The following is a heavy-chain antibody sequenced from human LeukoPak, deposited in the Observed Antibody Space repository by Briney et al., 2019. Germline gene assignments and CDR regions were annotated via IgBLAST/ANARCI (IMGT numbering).Heavy chain of an antibody. J-gene: IGHJ5*02. CDR3: ARDPRRDYYGSGSLNWFDP. D-gene: IGHD3-10*01. CDR1: GFTFSSYA. V-gene: IGHV3-23*01. CDR2: ISGSGGST. Sequence: GGSLRISCAASGFTFSSYAMSWVRQAPGKGLEWVSAISGSGGSTYYADSVKGRFTISRDNSKNTLYLQMNSLRAEDTAVYYCARDPRRDYYGSGSLNWFDPWGQGTLVTVSS.